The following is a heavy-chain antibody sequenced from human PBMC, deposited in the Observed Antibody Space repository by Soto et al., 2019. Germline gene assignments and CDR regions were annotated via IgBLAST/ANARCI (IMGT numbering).Heavy chain of an antibody. D-gene: IGHD3-3*01. CDR3: AKELPLTIFGVDYYYGMDV. CDR1: GFTFSSYG. Sequence: GGSLRLSCIASGFTFSSYGMHWVRQAPGKGLEWVAVILYDGSNKYYADSVKGRFTTSRDNSKNTLYLQMNSLRAEDTAVYYCAKELPLTIFGVDYYYGMDVWGQGTTVTVSS. V-gene: IGHV3-30*18. CDR2: ILYDGSNK. J-gene: IGHJ6*02.